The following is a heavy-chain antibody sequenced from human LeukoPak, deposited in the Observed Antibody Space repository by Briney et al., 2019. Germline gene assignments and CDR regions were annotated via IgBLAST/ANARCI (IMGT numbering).Heavy chain of an antibody. J-gene: IGHJ4*02. CDR2: INPSGGST. CDR1: GYTFTSYY. D-gene: IGHD2-2*01. CDR3: ARDLGDSTNSPFDY. V-gene: IGHV1-46*01. Sequence: ASVKVSCKASGYTFTSYYIHWVRQAPGQGLEWMGIINPSGGSTSCAQKFQGRVTMTRDMSTSTVYMELSSLRSEDTAVYYCARDLGDSTNSPFDYWGQGTLVTVSS.